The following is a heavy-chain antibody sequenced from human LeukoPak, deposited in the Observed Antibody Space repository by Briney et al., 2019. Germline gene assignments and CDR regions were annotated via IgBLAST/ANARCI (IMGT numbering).Heavy chain of an antibody. CDR1: GFTFSSYG. CDR3: AKAILFRGDTYFDY. CDR2: ITGSGGST. V-gene: IGHV3-23*01. Sequence: GGTLRLSCAASGFTFSSYGMISARQAPGKGLEWVSAITGSGGSTYYADSVKGRFTISRDNSKNTLYLQMNSLRAEDTAVYYCAKAILFRGDTYFDYWGQGTLVTVSS. D-gene: IGHD3-10*01. J-gene: IGHJ4*02.